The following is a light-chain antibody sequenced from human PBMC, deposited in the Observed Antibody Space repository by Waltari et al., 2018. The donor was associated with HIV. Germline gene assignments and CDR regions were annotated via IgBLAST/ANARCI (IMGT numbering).Light chain of an antibody. CDR2: NAS. J-gene: IGKJ1*01. V-gene: IGKV3-20*01. Sequence: ELVLTQSPGTLSVSPGETATVSSRASQSISSTYVAWYQQKPGQAPRLLIYNASTRPTGIPDRFNGSGSGTDFILTIRRLEPGDSAVYYCQQYGSSPRTFGEGTKVEIK. CDR3: QQYGSSPRT. CDR1: QSISSTY.